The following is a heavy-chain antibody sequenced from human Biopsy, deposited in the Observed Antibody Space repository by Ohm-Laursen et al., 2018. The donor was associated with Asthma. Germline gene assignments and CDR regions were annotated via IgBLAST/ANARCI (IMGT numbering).Heavy chain of an antibody. Sequence: SETLSLTCIVSGDAMSTSGSYWDWIRQSPGKGLEWIGSIYYSGRTYYNPSLESRVTISADTSKNRFSLKVTSVTAADTAVYYCARAVSSSSYWYFDLWGRGDLVTVSS. CDR3: ARAVSSSSYWYFDL. V-gene: IGHV4-39*02. J-gene: IGHJ2*01. D-gene: IGHD6-6*01. CDR2: IYYSGRT. CDR1: GDAMSTSGSY.